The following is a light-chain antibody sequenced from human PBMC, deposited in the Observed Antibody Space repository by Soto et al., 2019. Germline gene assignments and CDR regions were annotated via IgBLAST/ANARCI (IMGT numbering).Light chain of an antibody. Sequence: EIVLTQSPGTLSLSPGDRATLSCRASRTVASSYLAWFQQKPGLAPRLLIYAASYRATGIPDRFSGSGSGTDFTLTISRLEPEDFAVYYCQQYGSARTFGQGTEVEIK. CDR1: RTVASSY. CDR2: AAS. J-gene: IGKJ1*01. V-gene: IGKV3-20*01. CDR3: QQYGSART.